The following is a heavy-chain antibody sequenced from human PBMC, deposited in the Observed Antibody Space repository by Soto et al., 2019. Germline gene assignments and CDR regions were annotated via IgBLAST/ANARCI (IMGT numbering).Heavy chain of an antibody. J-gene: IGHJ4*02. CDR3: ASDSSGYSALDY. Sequence: QVQLVQSGAEVKKPGSSVKVSCKASGGTVSSYAISWVRQAPGQGLEWMGGIIPIFGTANYAQKFQGRVTITADESTSTAYMELSSLRSEVTAVYYCASDSSGYSALDYWGQGTLVTVSS. CDR2: IIPIFGTA. V-gene: IGHV1-69*01. D-gene: IGHD3-22*01. CDR1: GGTVSSYA.